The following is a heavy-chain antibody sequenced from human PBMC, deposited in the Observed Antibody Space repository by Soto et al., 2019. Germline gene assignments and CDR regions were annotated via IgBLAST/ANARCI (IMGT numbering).Heavy chain of an antibody. Sequence: GSLRLSCAASGCAFTSSAMSWVRQAPGKGLKWASAISRSGGGTYYADSVKGRFSISRDNSKNTLYLQMNSLKAEDTALYYCAKAVPATDAFDIWGQGTMVTVSS. CDR1: GCAFTSSA. V-gene: IGHV3-23*01. CDR3: AKAVPATDAFDI. D-gene: IGHD2-2*01. CDR2: ISRSGGGT. J-gene: IGHJ3*02.